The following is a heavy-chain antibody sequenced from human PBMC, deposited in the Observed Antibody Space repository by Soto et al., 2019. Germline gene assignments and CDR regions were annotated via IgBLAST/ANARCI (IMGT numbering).Heavy chain of an antibody. D-gene: IGHD6-19*01. Sequence: ASVMVSCKASGYTFTSDGISWVRQAPGQGLEWMGWISGYNGNTNYAQKVQGRVTMTTDTSTTTAYMELRSLTSDDTAVYCCARSSGPTDRFDPWGQGTLVTVSS. CDR2: ISGYNGNT. J-gene: IGHJ5*02. V-gene: IGHV1-18*01. CDR3: ARSSGPTDRFDP. CDR1: GYTFTSDG.